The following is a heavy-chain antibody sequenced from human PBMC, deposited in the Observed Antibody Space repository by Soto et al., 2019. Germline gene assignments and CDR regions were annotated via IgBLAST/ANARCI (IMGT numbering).Heavy chain of an antibody. Sequence: GGSLRLSCAASGFTFSSYWMSWVRQAPGKGLEWVANIKQDGSEKYYVDSVKGRFTIARDNAKNSLYLQMNSLRAEDTAVYYCARDPSFQTRYYHYYMAVWGKGTTVTVAS. CDR2: IKQDGSEK. J-gene: IGHJ6*03. CDR3: ARDPSFQTRYYHYYMAV. CDR1: GFTFSSYW. V-gene: IGHV3-7*01.